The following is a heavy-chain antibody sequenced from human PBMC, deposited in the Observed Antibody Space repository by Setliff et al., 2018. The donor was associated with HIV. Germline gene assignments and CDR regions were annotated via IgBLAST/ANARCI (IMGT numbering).Heavy chain of an antibody. V-gene: IGHV3-33*01. Sequence: GGSLRLSCAASGFTFSSYGMHWVRQAPGKGLEWVAVIWNDGSREYYADSVKGRFTISRDNSKNILYLQMNRLRADDTAVYYCARDYYGGFGDYDFGDCLDYWGQGALVTVSS. CDR2: IWNDGSRE. CDR1: GFTFSSYG. CDR3: ARDYYGGFGDYDFGDCLDY. D-gene: IGHD4-17*01. J-gene: IGHJ4*02.